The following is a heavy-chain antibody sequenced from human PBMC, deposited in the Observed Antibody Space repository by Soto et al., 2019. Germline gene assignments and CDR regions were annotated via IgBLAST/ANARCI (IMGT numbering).Heavy chain of an antibody. V-gene: IGHV1-46*01. D-gene: IGHD3-3*01. CDR1: GYTFTSYY. CDR3: ARDIRVLRFLEWLLGNYGMDV. CDR2: INPSGGST. Sequence: ASVKVSCKASGYTFTSYYMHWVRQAPGQGLEWMGTINPSGGSTSYAQKFQGRVTMTRDTSTSTVYMELSSLRSEDTAVYYCARDIRVLRFLEWLLGNYGMDVWGQGTTVTVSS. J-gene: IGHJ6*02.